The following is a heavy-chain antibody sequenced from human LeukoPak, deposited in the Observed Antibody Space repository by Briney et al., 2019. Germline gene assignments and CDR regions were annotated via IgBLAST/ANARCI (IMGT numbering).Heavy chain of an antibody. Sequence: SETLSLTCTASGYSISSGYYWGWIRQPPGKGLEWIGSINYSGSTYYNPSLKSRVTISVDTSKNQFSLKLSSVTAADTAVYYCASGSWNFVSWFDPWGQGTLVTVSS. V-gene: IGHV4-38-2*02. CDR1: GYSISSGYY. CDR3: ASGSWNFVSWFDP. CDR2: INYSGST. J-gene: IGHJ5*02. D-gene: IGHD1-7*01.